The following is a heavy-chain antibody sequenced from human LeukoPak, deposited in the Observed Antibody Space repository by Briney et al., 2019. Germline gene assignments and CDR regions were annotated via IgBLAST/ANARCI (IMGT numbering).Heavy chain of an antibody. J-gene: IGHJ4*02. V-gene: IGHV3-23*01. Sequence: PGGSLRLSCAASGFTFSRYAMSWVRQAPGKGLEWVSGISGSGGSTYYADSVKGRFTISRDDSKNTLYLQVNSMRAEDTAVYYCAKDRLLRVTKWDAFDYWGQGTLVTVSS. CDR3: AKDRLLRVTKWDAFDY. CDR1: GFTFSRYA. CDR2: ISGSGGST. D-gene: IGHD1-26*01.